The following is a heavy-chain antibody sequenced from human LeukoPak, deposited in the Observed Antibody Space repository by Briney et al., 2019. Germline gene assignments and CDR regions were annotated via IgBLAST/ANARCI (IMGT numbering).Heavy chain of an antibody. J-gene: IGHJ4*02. D-gene: IGHD3-22*01. CDR2: INHSGST. CDR3: ARLGDSSGYYYDRSDY. V-gene: IGHV4-34*01. Sequence: PSETLSLTCAVYGGSFSGYYWSWIRQPPGKGLEWIGEINHSGSTNYNPSLKSRVTISVDTSKNQFSLKLSSVTAADTAVYYCARLGDSSGYYYDRSDYWGQGTLVTVSS. CDR1: GGSFSGYY.